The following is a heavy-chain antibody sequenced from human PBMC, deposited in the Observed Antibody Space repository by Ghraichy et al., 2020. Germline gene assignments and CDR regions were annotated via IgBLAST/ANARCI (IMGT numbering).Heavy chain of an antibody. D-gene: IGHD6-13*01. CDR1: GFTFSSYW. CDR3: ARDSSSSWSRLIGYYYYYGMDV. V-gene: IGHV3-7*03. CDR2: IKQDGSEK. J-gene: IGHJ6*02. Sequence: GGSLRLSCAASGFTFSSYWMSWVRQAPGKGLEWVANIKQDGSEKYYVDSVKGRFTISRDNAKNSLYLQMNSLRAEDTAVYYCARDSSSSWSRLIGYYYYYGMDVWGQGTTVTVSS.